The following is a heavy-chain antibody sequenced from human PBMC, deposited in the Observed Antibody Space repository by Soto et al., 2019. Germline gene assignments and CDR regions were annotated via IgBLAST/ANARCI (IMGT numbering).Heavy chain of an antibody. J-gene: IGHJ4*02. V-gene: IGHV3-23*01. CDR1: GFSFSSYG. CDR3: AKIKRSTWPYYFDS. Sequence: EVQLLESGGGLLQPGGSLRISCAASGFSFSSYGMSWVRQGPGKGLEWVSGISGSGGSTYYADSVKGRFTISRDNSKNTLYLQMNCLRAEDTAAYYCAKIKRSTWPYYFDSWGQGTLVTVSS. CDR2: ISGSGGST.